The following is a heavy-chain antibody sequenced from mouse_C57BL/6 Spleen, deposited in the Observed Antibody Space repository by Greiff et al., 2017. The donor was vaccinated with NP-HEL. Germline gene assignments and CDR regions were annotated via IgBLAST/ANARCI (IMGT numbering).Heavy chain of an antibody. D-gene: IGHD2-4*01. CDR3: AREGGDYDYRTWFAY. V-gene: IGHV1-53*01. J-gene: IGHJ3*01. Sequence: QVQLQQPGTELVKPGASVKLSCKASGYTFTSYWMHWVKQRPGQGLEWIGNINPSNGGTNYNEKFKSKATLTVDKSSSTAYMQLSSLTSEDSAVYYGAREGGDYDYRTWFAYWGQGTLVTVSA. CDR1: GYTFTSYW. CDR2: INPSNGGT.